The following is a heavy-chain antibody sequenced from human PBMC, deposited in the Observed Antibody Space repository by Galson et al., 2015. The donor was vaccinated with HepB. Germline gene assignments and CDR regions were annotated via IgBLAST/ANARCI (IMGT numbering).Heavy chain of an antibody. CDR3: ASVLQHSWYSDIAIGMDV. D-gene: IGHD6-13*01. Sequence: SVKVSCKASGYTFTGYYMHWVRQAPGQGLEWMGWINPNSGGANYAQKFQGRVTMTRDTSISTAYMELSRLRSDDTAVYYCASVLQHSWYSDIAIGMDVWGQGTTVTVSS. CDR2: INPNSGGA. CDR1: GYTFTGYY. J-gene: IGHJ6*02. V-gene: IGHV1-2*02.